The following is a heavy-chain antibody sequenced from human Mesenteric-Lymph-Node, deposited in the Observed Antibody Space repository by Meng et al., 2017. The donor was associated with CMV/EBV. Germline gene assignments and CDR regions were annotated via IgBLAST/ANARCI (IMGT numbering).Heavy chain of an antibody. V-gene: IGHV4-31*03. Sequence: SETLSLTCTVSGGSVSSGTYYWSWIRQPPGKGLEWIGYIYYSGSTYYNPSLKSRVTISVDTSKNQFSLKLSSVTAADTAVYYCARLRVVPAASFDYWGQGTLVTVSS. CDR2: IYYSGST. J-gene: IGHJ4*02. D-gene: IGHD2-2*01. CDR1: GGSVSSGTYY. CDR3: ARLRVVPAASFDY.